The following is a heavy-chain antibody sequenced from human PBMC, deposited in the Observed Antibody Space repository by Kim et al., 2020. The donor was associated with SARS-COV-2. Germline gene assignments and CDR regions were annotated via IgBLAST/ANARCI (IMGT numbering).Heavy chain of an antibody. J-gene: IGHJ6*03. CDR1: GGSISSYY. CDR2: IYYSGST. D-gene: IGHD3-22*01. Sequence: SETLSLTCTVSGGSISSYYWSWIRQPPGKGLEWIGYIYYSGSTNYNPSLKSRVTISVDTSKNQFSLKLSSVTAADTAVYYCAREGYDSSGYYDYYYYMDVWGKGTTVTVSS. CDR3: AREGYDSSGYYDYYYYMDV. V-gene: IGHV4-59*01.